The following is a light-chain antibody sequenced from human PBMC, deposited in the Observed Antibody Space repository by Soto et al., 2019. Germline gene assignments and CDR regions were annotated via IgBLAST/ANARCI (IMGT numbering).Light chain of an antibody. V-gene: IGLV2-14*02. CDR3: SSYSTITTVV. CDR2: EGT. Sequence: QSALTQPASVSGAPGQSITISCTGTSSDVGAYNLVSWYQQYPGKAPKIVIYEGTKRPSGVSNRFAGSKSGNTASLIIYGLQAEDEAHYFCSSYSTITTVVFGGGTKLTVL. CDR1: SSDVGAYNL. J-gene: IGLJ2*01.